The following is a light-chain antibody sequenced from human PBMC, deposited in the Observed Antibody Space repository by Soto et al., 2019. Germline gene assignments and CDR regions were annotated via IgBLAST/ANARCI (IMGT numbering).Light chain of an antibody. CDR1: SSDVGGYND. CDR2: DVS. CDR3: SSYKSSSYV. V-gene: IGLV2-14*01. J-gene: IGLJ1*01. Sequence: QSALTQPASVSGSPGQSITISCTGTSSDVGGYNDVSWYQQHPGKAPKLMIYDVSTRPSGVSNRFSGSKSGNTASLTIFGLQAEEEADYYCSSYKSSSYVFGAGTKLTVL.